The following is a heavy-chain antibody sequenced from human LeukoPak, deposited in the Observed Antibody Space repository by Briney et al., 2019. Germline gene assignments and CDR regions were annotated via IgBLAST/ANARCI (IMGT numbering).Heavy chain of an antibody. CDR1: GFTFSIYC. J-gene: IGHJ4*02. CDR3: VRDFRSADY. CDR2: ICPDGTVT. V-gene: IGHV3-74*01. Sequence: GGSLRLSCAASGFTFSIYCMHWVRQAPGKGPMWVSRICPDGTVTNYADSVKARFSISRDNARNTVYLQMNSLRAEDTAVYYYVRDFRSADYWGQGTLVTVSS.